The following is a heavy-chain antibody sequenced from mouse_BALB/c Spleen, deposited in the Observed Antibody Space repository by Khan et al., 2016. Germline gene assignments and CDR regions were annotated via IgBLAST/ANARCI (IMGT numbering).Heavy chain of an antibody. J-gene: IGHJ4*01. D-gene: IGHD1-1*01. Sequence: EVELVESGGDLVKPGGSLNLSCAASGFTFSNYAMSWVRQTPDKRLEWVATIFSGGSYTYYQDSVKGRFTISRDNAKNTLYLQMSSLKSEDTAIYYCARQLYGRSSDYSMDYWGHGTSVTVSS. V-gene: IGHV5-6*01. CDR1: GFTFSNYA. CDR3: ARQLYGRSSDYSMDY. CDR2: IFSGGSYT.